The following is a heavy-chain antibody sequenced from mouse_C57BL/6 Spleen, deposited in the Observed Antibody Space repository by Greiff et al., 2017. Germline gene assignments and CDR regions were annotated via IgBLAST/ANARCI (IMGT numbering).Heavy chain of an antibody. D-gene: IGHD2-13*01. CDR1: GFTFSSYA. Sequence: DVKLVESGGGLVKPGGSLKLSCAASGFTFSSYAMSWVRQTPEKRLEWVATISDGGSYTYYPDNVKGRFTISRDNAKNNLYLQMSHLKSEDTAMYYCARDGGEPFAYWGQGTLVTVSA. J-gene: IGHJ3*01. CDR2: ISDGGSYT. CDR3: ARDGGEPFAY. V-gene: IGHV5-4*01.